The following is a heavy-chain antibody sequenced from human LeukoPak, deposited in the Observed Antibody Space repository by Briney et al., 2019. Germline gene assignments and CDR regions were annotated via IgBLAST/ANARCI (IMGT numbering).Heavy chain of an antibody. D-gene: IGHD5-24*01. CDR2: INAGSGDT. J-gene: IGHJ4*02. V-gene: IGHV1-3*01. CDR1: GYTFTTSA. Sequence: ASVKVSCKASGYTFTTSAMHWVRQAPGQRLEWMGWINAGSGDTKYSQRFQGRVTITSDTSTAYMELSSLTSEDTAVYYCARSLDGYSNWGQGTLVTVSS. CDR3: ARSLDGYSN.